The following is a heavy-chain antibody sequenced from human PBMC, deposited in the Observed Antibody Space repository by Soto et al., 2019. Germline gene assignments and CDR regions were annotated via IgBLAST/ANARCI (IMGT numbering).Heavy chain of an antibody. CDR2: MYKSGST. J-gene: IGHJ4*02. D-gene: IGHD5-12*01. Sequence: QVQLQESGPGLVKPSQTRSLTCTVSGGSISRGGYYWSWIRQHPGKGLECIGYMYKSGSTYYNPSLKSRVTMSVDTSKNQFSLKLSSVTAADTAVYYCARARGYSAYDPPDYWGQGTLVTVSS. V-gene: IGHV4-31*03. CDR1: GGSISRGGYY. CDR3: ARARGYSAYDPPDY.